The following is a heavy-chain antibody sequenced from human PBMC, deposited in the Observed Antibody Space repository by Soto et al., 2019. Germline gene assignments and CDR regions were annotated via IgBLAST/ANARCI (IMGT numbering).Heavy chain of an antibody. V-gene: IGHV6-1*01. J-gene: IGHJ3*01. CDR2: TYYRSKWYT. CDR1: AASVFNNAPA. Sequence: QTISLTCPISAASVFNNAPAQDWISQSPSRGLEWLGRTYYRSKWYTDYALSVRSRININPDTSKNQFSLQLTSVTPEDAAVYYCARGNSGLRAFDVWGQGTMVTVSS. D-gene: IGHD6-19*01. CDR3: ARGNSGLRAFDV.